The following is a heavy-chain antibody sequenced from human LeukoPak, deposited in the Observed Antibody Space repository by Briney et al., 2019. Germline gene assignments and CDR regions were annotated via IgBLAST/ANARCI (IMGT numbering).Heavy chain of an antibody. CDR1: GFTFTSPA. CDR3: ARDVLLYFGEPSGHLDY. J-gene: IGHJ4*02. D-gene: IGHD3-10*01. CDR2: IVVGSGNT. Sequence: SVKVSCKASGFTFTSPAMQWVRQARGQRLEWIGWIVVGSGNTNYAQKFQERVTITRDMSTSTAYMELSSLRSEDTAVYYCARDVLLYFGEPSGHLDYWGQGTLVTVSS. V-gene: IGHV1-58*02.